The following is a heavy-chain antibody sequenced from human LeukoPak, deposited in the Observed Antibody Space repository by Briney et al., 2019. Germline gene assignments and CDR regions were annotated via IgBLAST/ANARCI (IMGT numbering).Heavy chain of an antibody. CDR1: GFTFGSYA. Sequence: PGGSLRLSCAASGFTFGSYAMTWVLQAPGKGLEWVSGISGSGDSTYYADSVKGRFTISRDNSKKTLYLQMNSLRAEDTAVYYCAKEPRYSSSNYYYYYMDVWGKGTTVTVPS. CDR2: ISGSGDST. CDR3: AKEPRYSSSNYYYYYMDV. D-gene: IGHD6-19*01. V-gene: IGHV3-23*01. J-gene: IGHJ6*03.